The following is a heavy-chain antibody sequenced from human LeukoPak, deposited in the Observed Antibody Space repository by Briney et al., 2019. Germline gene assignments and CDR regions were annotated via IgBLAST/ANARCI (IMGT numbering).Heavy chain of an antibody. CDR3: AKRGRRYGDYVNYFDY. CDR2: ISGSGGST. CDR1: GFTFDDYA. Sequence: GGSLRLSCAASGFTFDDYAMHWVRQAPGKGLEWVSAISGSGGSTYYADSVKGRFTISRDNSKNTLYLQMNSLRAEDTAVYYCAKRGRRYGDYVNYFDYWGQGTLVTVSS. V-gene: IGHV3-23*01. J-gene: IGHJ4*02. D-gene: IGHD4-17*01.